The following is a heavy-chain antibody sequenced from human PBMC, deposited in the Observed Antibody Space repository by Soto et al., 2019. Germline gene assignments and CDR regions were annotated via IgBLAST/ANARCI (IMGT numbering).Heavy chain of an antibody. J-gene: IGHJ6*03. Sequence: ASVKVSCKASGYTFTSYGISWVRQAPGQGLEWMGWISAYNGNTNYAQKLQGRVTMTTDTSTSTAYMELRSLRSDVTAVYYCARLHIVLMVYAPYYYYYYMDVWGKGTKVTVSS. CDR1: GYTFTSYG. V-gene: IGHV1-18*01. D-gene: IGHD2-8*01. CDR3: ARLHIVLMVYAPYYYYYYMDV. CDR2: ISAYNGNT.